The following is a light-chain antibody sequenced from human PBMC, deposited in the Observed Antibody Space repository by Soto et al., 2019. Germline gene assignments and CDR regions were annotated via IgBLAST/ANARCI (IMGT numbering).Light chain of an antibody. J-gene: IGKJ1*01. V-gene: IGKV1-5*03. Sequence: DIQMTQSPSTLAASVGDRVPITCRSIQSISRWLSWYQQKPGTAPRRLIYKASSLESGVTSRLSGSGSGTEFALTMGSLQPDDSATYYCQQYNKFPRTFGQGTRV. CDR2: KAS. CDR1: QSISRW. CDR3: QQYNKFPRT.